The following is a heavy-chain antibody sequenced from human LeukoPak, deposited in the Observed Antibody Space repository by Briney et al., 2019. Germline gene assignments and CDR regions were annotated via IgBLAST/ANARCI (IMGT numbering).Heavy chain of an antibody. V-gene: IGHV4-61*01. J-gene: IGHJ4*02. CDR3: AREMLYDSTGYYV. Sequence: SETLSLTCTVSGGSISSSSYYWSWIRQPPGKGLEWIGYIYYSGSTNYNPSLKSRVTISVDTSKNQFSLKLRSVTAADTAVYYCAREMLYDSTGYYVWGQGTLVTVSS. D-gene: IGHD3-22*01. CDR2: IYYSGST. CDR1: GGSISSSSYY.